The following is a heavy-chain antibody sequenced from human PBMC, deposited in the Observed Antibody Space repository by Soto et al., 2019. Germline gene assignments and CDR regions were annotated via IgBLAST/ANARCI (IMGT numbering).Heavy chain of an antibody. Sequence: QVQLVQSGAEVKKPGSSVKVSCKASGGTFSSYAISWVRQAPGQGLEWMGGIIPIFGTANYAQKFQGRVTITADESTSTAYRELSSLRSEDTAVYYCAGPPGIAAAGGANKHYYYYGMDVWGQGTTVTVSS. D-gene: IGHD6-13*01. CDR1: GGTFSSYA. V-gene: IGHV1-69*01. CDR2: IIPIFGTA. J-gene: IGHJ6*02. CDR3: AGPPGIAAAGGANKHYYYYGMDV.